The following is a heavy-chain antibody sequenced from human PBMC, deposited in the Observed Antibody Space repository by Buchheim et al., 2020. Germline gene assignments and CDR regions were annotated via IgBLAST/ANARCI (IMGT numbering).Heavy chain of an antibody. CDR3: AKGQYCSGGSCYLLYFQH. J-gene: IGHJ1*01. D-gene: IGHD2-15*01. V-gene: IGHV3-23*01. CDR2: ISGSGGST. Sequence: EVQLLESGGGLVQPGGSLRLSCAASGFTFSSYAMSWVRQAPGKGLEWVSAISGSGGSTYYADSVKGRFTISRDNSKNTLYLQMNSLRAEDTAVYYCAKGQYCSGGSCYLLYFQHWGQGTL. CDR1: GFTFSSYA.